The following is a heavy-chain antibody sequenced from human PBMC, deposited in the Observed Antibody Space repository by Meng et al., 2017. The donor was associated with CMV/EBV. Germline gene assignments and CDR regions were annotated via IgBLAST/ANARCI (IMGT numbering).Heavy chain of an antibody. V-gene: IGHV4-34*01. J-gene: IGHJ6*02. CDR2: INHSGST. CDR1: GGSFSGYY. CDR3: ARGDGSSWYSVYYYYYYGMDV. Sequence: GSLRLSCAVYGGSFSGYYWSWIRQPPGKGLEWIGEINHSGSTNYNPSLKSRVTISVDTSKNQFSLKLSSVTAADTAVYYCARGDGSSWYSVYYYYYYGMDVWGQGTTVTVSS. D-gene: IGHD6-13*01.